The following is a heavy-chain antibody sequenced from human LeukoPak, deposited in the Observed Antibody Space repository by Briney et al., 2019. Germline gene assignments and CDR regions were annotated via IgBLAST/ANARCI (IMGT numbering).Heavy chain of an antibody. Sequence: GGSLRLSCAASGFTFSTYAMHWVRQAPGKGLEWVAFIRYDESYKYYADSVRGRFTISRDNSRNTLYLQMNSLRGEDTAVYYCAKLTESIAVAGKFDYWGQGTLVTVSS. CDR1: GFTFSTYA. CDR3: AKLTESIAVAGKFDY. V-gene: IGHV3-30*02. D-gene: IGHD6-19*01. J-gene: IGHJ4*02. CDR2: IRYDESYK.